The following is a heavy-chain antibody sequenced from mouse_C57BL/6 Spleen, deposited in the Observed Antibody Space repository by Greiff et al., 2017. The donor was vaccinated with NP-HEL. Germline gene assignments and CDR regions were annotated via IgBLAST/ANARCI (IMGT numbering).Heavy chain of an antibody. Sequence: EVQLVESEGGLVQPGSSMKLSCTASGFTFSDYYMAWVRQVPEKGLEWVASINYDGSSTYYLDSLKSRFIISRDNAKNILYLQMSSLKSEDTATYYCARGLYDYGWYFDVWGTGTTVTVSS. CDR2: INYDGSST. CDR3: ARGLYDYGWYFDV. J-gene: IGHJ1*03. D-gene: IGHD2-4*01. CDR1: GFTFSDYY. V-gene: IGHV5-16*01.